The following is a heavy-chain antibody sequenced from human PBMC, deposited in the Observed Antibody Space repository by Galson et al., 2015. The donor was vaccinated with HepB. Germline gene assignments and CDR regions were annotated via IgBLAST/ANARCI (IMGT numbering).Heavy chain of an antibody. CDR1: GGTFSSYA. D-gene: IGHD2-15*01. J-gene: IGHJ6*02. Sequence: SVKVSCKASGGTFSSYAISWVRQAPGQGLEWMGGISPIFGTANYAQKVQGRVTITADESTSTAYMELRSLGSEDTAVYYCARDVSTGVGCSGGGCYSGWYYYGMDVWGQGTTVTVSS. CDR2: ISPIFGTA. CDR3: ARDVSTGVGCSGGGCYSGWYYYGMDV. V-gene: IGHV1-69*13.